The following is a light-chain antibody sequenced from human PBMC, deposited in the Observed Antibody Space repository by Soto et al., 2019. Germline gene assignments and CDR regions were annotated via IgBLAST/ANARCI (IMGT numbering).Light chain of an antibody. Sequence: QSVLTQPASVSGSPGQSITISCTGTSSDVGGYNYISWYQQYPGKAPKLLIYEVTNRPSGVSDRFSGSNSGNTASLTISGLQADGEADYYCSSYTRSRNSRVFGTGTKVTVL. CDR2: EVT. J-gene: IGLJ1*01. CDR1: SSDVGGYNY. V-gene: IGLV2-14*01. CDR3: SSYTRSRNSRV.